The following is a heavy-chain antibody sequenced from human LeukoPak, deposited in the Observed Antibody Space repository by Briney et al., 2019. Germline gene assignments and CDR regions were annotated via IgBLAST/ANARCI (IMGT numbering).Heavy chain of an antibody. D-gene: IGHD5-18*01. CDR1: GGSISSSSYY. J-gene: IGHJ4*02. CDR2: IYYSGST. V-gene: IGHV4-39*07. CDR3: ARRGGSWIQLSRGFDY. Sequence: PSETLSLTCTVSGGSISSSSYYWGWIRQPPGKGLEWIGSIYYSGSTYYNPSLKSRVTISVDTSKNQFSLKLSSVTAADTAVYYCARRGGSWIQLSRGFDYWGQGTLVTVSS.